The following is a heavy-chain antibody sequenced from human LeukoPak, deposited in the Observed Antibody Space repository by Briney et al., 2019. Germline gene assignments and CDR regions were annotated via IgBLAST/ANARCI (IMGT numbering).Heavy chain of an antibody. V-gene: IGHV3-53*01. CDR3: ARGGHSMIVAFDI. Sequence: GGSLRLSCAASGFIVNTNYMTWVRQAPGKGLEWVSILFGGGTAYYADSVKGRFTISRDISKNTLYLQMNSLRAEDTAVYCCARGGHSMIVAFDIWGQGTMVTVSS. D-gene: IGHD3-22*01. J-gene: IGHJ3*02. CDR2: LFGGGTA. CDR1: GFIVNTNY.